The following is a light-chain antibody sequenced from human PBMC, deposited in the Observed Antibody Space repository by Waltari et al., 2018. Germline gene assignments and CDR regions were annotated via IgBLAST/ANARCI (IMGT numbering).Light chain of an antibody. V-gene: IGKV3-20*01. CDR2: GVS. J-gene: IGKJ1*01. Sequence: EIGLTQSPGTLSLSQGERVTISCRASQSVGRTLVWYQQKPGQAPRLLMYGVSIRATGIPDRFSGSGSGTDFSLTISRLEPEDFAVYYCQHYVRLPVTFGQGTKVEIK. CDR1: QSVGRT. CDR3: QHYVRLPVT.